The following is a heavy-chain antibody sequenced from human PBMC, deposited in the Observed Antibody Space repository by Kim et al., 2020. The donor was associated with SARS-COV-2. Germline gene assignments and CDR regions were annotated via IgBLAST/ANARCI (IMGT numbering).Heavy chain of an antibody. CDR1: GYTFTSYG. Sequence: ASVKVSCKASGYTFTSYGISWVRQAPGQGLEWMGWISAYNGNTNYAQKLQGRVTMTTDTSTSTAYMELRRLRSDDTAGYYCARDLRFVGGSCPGYWGQGTLVTVSS. D-gene: IGHD2-15*01. J-gene: IGHJ4*02. V-gene: IGHV1-18*04. CDR2: ISAYNGNT. CDR3: ARDLRFVGGSCPGY.